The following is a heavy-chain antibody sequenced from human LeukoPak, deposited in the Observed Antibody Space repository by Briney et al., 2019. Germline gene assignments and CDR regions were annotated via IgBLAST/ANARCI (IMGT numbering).Heavy chain of an antibody. CDR1: GFTFSSYS. CDR2: ISSSSSYI. D-gene: IGHD3-10*01. CDR3: ARDDYYGSGRPTWYFDL. Sequence: PGGSLRLSCAASGFTFSSYSMNWVRQAPGKGLEWVSSISSSSSYIYYADSVKGRFTISRDNAKNSLYLQMNSLRAEDTAVYYCARDDYYGSGRPTWYFDLWGRGTLVTVSS. V-gene: IGHV3-21*01. J-gene: IGHJ2*01.